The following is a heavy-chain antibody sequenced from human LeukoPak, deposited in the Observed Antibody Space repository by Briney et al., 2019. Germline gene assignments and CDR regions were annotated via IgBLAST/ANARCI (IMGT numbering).Heavy chain of an antibody. CDR1: GGFITISSYY. D-gene: IGHD5-24*01. CDR2: IYYSGST. Sequence: SETLSLTCTVSGGFITISSYYWGWIRQPPGKGLEWIGSIYYSGSTYYNPSLKSRLTISIDTSKNQFSLKLRSVTAADTAVYYCAREDAEQMDNSFDIWGQGTMVTVSS. J-gene: IGHJ3*02. V-gene: IGHV4-39*07. CDR3: AREDAEQMDNSFDI.